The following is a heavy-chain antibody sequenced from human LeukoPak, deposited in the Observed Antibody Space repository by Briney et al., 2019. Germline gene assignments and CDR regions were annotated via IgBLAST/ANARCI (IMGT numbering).Heavy chain of an antibody. V-gene: IGHV1-69*13. CDR2: IIPIFGTA. Sequence: SVNVSCKASGGTFSSYAISWVRQAPGPGLEWMGGIIPIFGTANYAQKFQGRVTITADESTSTAYMELSSLRSEDTAVYYCARPSLSSGPYDYWGQGTLVTVSS. CDR3: ARPSLSSGPYDY. CDR1: GGTFSSYA. D-gene: IGHD6-19*01. J-gene: IGHJ4*02.